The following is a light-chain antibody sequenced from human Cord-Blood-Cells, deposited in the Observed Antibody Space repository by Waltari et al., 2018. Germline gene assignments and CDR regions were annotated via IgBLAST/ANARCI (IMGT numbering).Light chain of an antibody. J-gene: IGKJ3*01. CDR2: AAS. CDR1: KTISSY. CDR3: QQSYSTPFT. V-gene: IGKV1-39*01. Sequence: DIQMTKSPSPLSASVGDRVTITCRASKTISSYLNWYQQKPGKAPKLLIYAASSLQSGVPSRFSGSGSGTDFTLTISSLQPEDFATYYCQQSYSTPFTFGPGTKVDIK.